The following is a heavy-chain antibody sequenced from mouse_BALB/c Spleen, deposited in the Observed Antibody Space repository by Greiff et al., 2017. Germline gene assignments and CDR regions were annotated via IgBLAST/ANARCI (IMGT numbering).Heavy chain of an antibody. J-gene: IGHJ3*01. CDR3: TPHYYGSSAWFAY. CDR1: GFTFSNYW. Sequence: EVQRVESGGGLVQPGGSMKLSCVASGFTFSNYWMNWVRQSPEKGLEWVAEIRLKSNNYATHYAESVKGRFTISRDDSKSSVYLQMNNLRAEDTGIYYCTPHYYGSSAWFAYWGQGTLVTVSA. D-gene: IGHD1-1*01. CDR2: IRLKSNNYAT. V-gene: IGHV6-6*02.